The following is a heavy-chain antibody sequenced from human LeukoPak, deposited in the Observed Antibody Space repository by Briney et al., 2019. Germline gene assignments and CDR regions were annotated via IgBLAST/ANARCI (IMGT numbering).Heavy chain of an antibody. CDR3: ARGYSSGWYYYYYGMDV. CDR1: GYTFTSYG. CDR2: INAYNGNT. D-gene: IGHD6-19*01. Sequence: ASVKVSCKASGYTFTSYGISWVRQAPGQGLEWMGWINAYNGNTNYAQKLQDRVTMTTDTSTSTAYMELSSLRSEDTAVYYCARGYSSGWYYYYYGMDVWGQGTTVTVSS. V-gene: IGHV1-18*01. J-gene: IGHJ6*02.